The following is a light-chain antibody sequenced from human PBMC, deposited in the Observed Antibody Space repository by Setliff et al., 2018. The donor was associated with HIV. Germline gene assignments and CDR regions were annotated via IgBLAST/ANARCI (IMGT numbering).Light chain of an antibody. J-gene: IGLJ1*01. CDR3: CSYAGSSTNYV. Sequence: QSVLTQPACVSGSPGQSITISCKGTSSDVGNYNLVSWYQQHPGKAPKFMIYEVTKRPSGVSNRFSGSKSGNTASLTISGLQAEDEADYYCCSYAGSSTNYVFGTGTKVTVL. CDR1: SSDVGNYNL. CDR2: EVT. V-gene: IGLV2-23*02.